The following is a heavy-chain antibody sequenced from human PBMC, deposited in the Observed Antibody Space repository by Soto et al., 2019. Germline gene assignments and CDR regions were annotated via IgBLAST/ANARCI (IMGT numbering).Heavy chain of an antibody. D-gene: IGHD3-22*01. CDR3: ARDSSGLHYVD. CDR1: GDTFTSYG. Sequence: GTSVKLSCKASGDTFTSYGISRVRQAPGQGLEWMGWISAYNGNTNYAQKLQGRVTMTTDTSTSTAYMELRSLRSDDTAVYYCARDSSGLHYVDWGQGTLVTVSS. V-gene: IGHV1-18*01. CDR2: ISAYNGNT. J-gene: IGHJ4*02.